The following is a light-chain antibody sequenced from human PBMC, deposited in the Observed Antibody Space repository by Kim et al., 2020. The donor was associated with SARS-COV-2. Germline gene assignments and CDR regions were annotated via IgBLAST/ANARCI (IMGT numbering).Light chain of an antibody. CDR1: SLRSYY. Sequence: GQTVRITGQGDSLRSYYASWYQQKTGQAPVLVIYGKNNRPSAIPDRFSGASSGNTASLTITGAEAEDEADYYCNSRDSSGNHPVVFGGGTQLTVL. CDR3: NSRDSSGNHPVV. CDR2: GKN. V-gene: IGLV3-19*01. J-gene: IGLJ2*01.